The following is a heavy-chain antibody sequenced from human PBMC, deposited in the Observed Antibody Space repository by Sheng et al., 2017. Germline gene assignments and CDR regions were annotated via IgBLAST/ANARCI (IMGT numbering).Heavy chain of an antibody. D-gene: IGHD5-18*01. Sequence: QVQLVESGGGVVQPGRSLRLSCAASGFTFSSYGMHWVRQAPGKGLEWVAVIWYDGSNKYYADSVKGRFTISRDNSKNTLYLQMNSLRAEDTAVYYCARESGLRGYSYEDYGMDVWGQGTTVTVSS. V-gene: IGHV3-33*01. CDR1: GFTFSSYG. CDR2: IWYDGSNK. CDR3: ARESGLRGYSYEDYGMDV. J-gene: IGHJ6*02.